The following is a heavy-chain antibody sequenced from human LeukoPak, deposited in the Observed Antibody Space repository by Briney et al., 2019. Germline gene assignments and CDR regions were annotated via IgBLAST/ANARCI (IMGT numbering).Heavy chain of an antibody. CDR2: IYPGDSET. CDR3: ARYLMVRGVISNWFDP. V-gene: IGHV5-51*01. D-gene: IGHD3-10*01. CDR1: GSTFSTYW. J-gene: IGHJ5*02. Sequence: PGESLKISCQCSGSTFSTYWIGWVRQLPGKGLEWVGIIYPGDSETRYSPSFQGQVTISADKSISTAYLQWSSLKASDTAMYYCARYLMVRGVISNWFDPWGQGTLVTVSS.